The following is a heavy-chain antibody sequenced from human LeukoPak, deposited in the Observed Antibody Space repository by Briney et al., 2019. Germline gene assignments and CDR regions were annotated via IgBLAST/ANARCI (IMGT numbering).Heavy chain of an antibody. V-gene: IGHV1-24*01. CDR3: ATASDIVVVPAARYYFDY. Sequence: GASVKVSCKVSGYTLTELSMHWVRQAPGKGLEWMGGFDPEDGETIYAQKFQGRVTMTEDTSTDTAYMELSSLRSEDTAVYYCATASDIVVVPAARYYFDYWGQGTLVTVSS. CDR1: GYTLTELS. D-gene: IGHD2-2*01. CDR2: FDPEDGET. J-gene: IGHJ4*02.